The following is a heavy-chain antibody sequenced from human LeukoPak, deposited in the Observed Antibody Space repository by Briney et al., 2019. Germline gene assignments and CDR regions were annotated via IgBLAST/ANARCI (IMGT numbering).Heavy chain of an antibody. D-gene: IGHD2-15*01. CDR1: RFTFSGYA. J-gene: IGHJ4*02. Sequence: PGGSLRLSCAASRFTFSGYAMSWVRQAPGKGLEWVSTITGSGDTTYYADSVKGRFTISRDNSKNTLYLQMNSLRAEDTAVYYSAKARGYCSGGTCYSGFDYWGQGTLVTVSS. CDR3: AKARGYCSGGTCYSGFDY. V-gene: IGHV3-23*01. CDR2: ITGSGDTT.